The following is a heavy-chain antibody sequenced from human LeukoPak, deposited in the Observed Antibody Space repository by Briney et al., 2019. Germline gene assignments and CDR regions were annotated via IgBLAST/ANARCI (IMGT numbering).Heavy chain of an antibody. Sequence: SETLSLTCTVSGGSINSYYWSWIRQPPGKGLEWIGYIYYSGSTNYNPSLKSRVTISVDTSKNQFSLKLSSVTAADTAVYYCARAPYGSATNNYYMDVWGKGTTVTVSS. CDR2: IYYSGST. J-gene: IGHJ6*03. V-gene: IGHV4-59*01. CDR3: ARAPYGSATNNYYMDV. D-gene: IGHD3-10*01. CDR1: GGSINSYY.